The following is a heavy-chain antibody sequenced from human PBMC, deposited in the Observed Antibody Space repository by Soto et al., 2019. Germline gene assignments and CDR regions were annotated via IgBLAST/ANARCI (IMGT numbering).Heavy chain of an antibody. D-gene: IGHD2-21*01. V-gene: IGHV1-2*02. CDR3: ARPYCGTNSCHNWFDP. CDR1: GYIFTDYY. Sequence: QVPLVQSGAEVKTPGASVKVSCKASGYIFTDYYIHWMRQAPGQGLERMGWINPNSGGTNYAQKFQGRVSMTTDTSISTAYMELSSLRSDDTAVYYCARPYCGTNSCHNWFDPWGQGTLVTVSS. J-gene: IGHJ5*02. CDR2: INPNSGGT.